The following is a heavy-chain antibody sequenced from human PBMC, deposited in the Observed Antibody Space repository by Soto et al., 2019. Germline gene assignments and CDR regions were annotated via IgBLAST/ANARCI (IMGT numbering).Heavy chain of an antibody. Sequence: GGSLRLSCAASGFTFTRYSMNWVRQAPGKGLEWVSSISSTTNYIYYADSMKGRFTVSRDNAKNSVYLEMNSLSAEDTALYYCARGYYYDSSGYNDYWGQGTLVTVSS. CDR1: GFTFTRYS. J-gene: IGHJ4*02. CDR3: ARGYYYDSSGYNDY. CDR2: ISSTTNYI. V-gene: IGHV3-21*01. D-gene: IGHD3-22*01.